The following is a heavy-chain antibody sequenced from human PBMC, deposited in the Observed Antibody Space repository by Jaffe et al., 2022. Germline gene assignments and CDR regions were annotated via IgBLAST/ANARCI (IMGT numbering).Heavy chain of an antibody. CDR1: GGSFSGYY. Sequence: QVQLQQWGAGLLKPSETLSLTCAVYGGSFSGYYWSWIRQPPGKGLEWIGEINHSGSTNYNPSLKSRVTISVDTSKNQFSLKLSSVTAADTAVYYCARLEYSLYYYYYMDVWGKGTTVTVSS. CDR2: INHSGST. V-gene: IGHV4-34*01. J-gene: IGHJ6*03. D-gene: IGHD2-15*01. CDR3: ARLEYSLYYYYYMDV.